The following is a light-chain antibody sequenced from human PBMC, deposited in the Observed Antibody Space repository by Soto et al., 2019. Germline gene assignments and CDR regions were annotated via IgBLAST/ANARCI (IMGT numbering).Light chain of an antibody. CDR1: SNDVGAFDY. Sequence: QSALTQPASVSASPGQSISISCTGTSNDVGAFDYVSWYQQHPGKAPKLIIYEVDSRTSGISDRFSGSKSGNTASLTISGLQPEDEADYYCSSFTNTNSLEDWVFGGGTKLTVL. J-gene: IGLJ3*02. V-gene: IGLV2-14*01. CDR3: SSFTNTNSLEDWV. CDR2: EVD.